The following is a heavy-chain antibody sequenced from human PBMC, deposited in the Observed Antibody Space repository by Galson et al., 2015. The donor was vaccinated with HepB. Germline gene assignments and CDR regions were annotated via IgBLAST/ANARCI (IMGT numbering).Heavy chain of an antibody. CDR1: GGSFSTFA. D-gene: IGHD6-13*01. V-gene: IGHV1-69*06. CDR2: FIPIFATA. CDR3: ARGVGRGRRYSNAWQKDYCDMDV. J-gene: IGHJ6*02. Sequence: SVRVSCAASGGSFSTFAFNWVRQAPGQGLEWVGTFIPIFATANYAQSFQDRVTITADKSTTTAYMEMNSLRAEDTAVYYCARGVGRGRRYSNAWQKDYCDMDVWGQGTTVTVSS.